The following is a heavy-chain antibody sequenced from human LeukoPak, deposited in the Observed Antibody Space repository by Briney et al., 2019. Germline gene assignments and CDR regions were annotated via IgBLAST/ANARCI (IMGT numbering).Heavy chain of an antibody. CDR3: ARGGGERVRVSCEW. D-gene: IGHD3-3*01. J-gene: IGHJ4*02. V-gene: IGHV1-2*02. CDR1: GYTITSYY. CDR2: INPNSGGT. Sequence: ASVNLSCKASGYTITSYYMHWIRQAPGQGLEWMGWINPNSGGTNYAQKFQGRVTMTRDTSISTAYMELSRLRSDDTAVYYCARGGGERVRVSCEWWGQGTLVTVSS.